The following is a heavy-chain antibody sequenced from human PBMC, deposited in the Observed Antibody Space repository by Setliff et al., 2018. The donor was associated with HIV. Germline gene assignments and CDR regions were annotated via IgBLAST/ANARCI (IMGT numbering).Heavy chain of an antibody. V-gene: IGHV3-21*01. D-gene: IGHD6-19*01. CDR3: ARAVHSGWYYFDY. J-gene: IGHJ4*02. Sequence: PGGSLRLSCAASGFTFHDYGMSWVRQAPGKGLEWVSSISSSSSYIYYADSLKGRFTISRDNAKNSLYLQMNSLRAEDTAVYYCARAVHSGWYYFDYWGQGTLVTVSS. CDR2: ISSSSSYI. CDR1: GFTFHDYG.